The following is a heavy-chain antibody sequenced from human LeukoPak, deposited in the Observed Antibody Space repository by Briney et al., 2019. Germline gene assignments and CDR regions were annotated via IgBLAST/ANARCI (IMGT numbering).Heavy chain of an antibody. CDR3: ARSKGSWSGSENYGFDY. Sequence: SETLSLTCTVSGGSISSSSQYWSWIRQPAGKGLEWIGRIYTSGRTNYNPSLKSRVTISVDTSKKQFSLRLSSVTAADTAVYYCARSKGSWSGSENYGFDYWGQGTLVTVPS. V-gene: IGHV4-61*02. J-gene: IGHJ4*02. D-gene: IGHD3-3*01. CDR2: IYTSGRT. CDR1: GGSISSSSQY.